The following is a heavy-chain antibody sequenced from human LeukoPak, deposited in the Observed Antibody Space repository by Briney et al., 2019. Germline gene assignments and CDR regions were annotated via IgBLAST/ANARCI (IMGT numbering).Heavy chain of an antibody. CDR3: FLVPAAIP. V-gene: IGHV3-23*01. CDR1: GGSFSVYY. J-gene: IGHJ5*02. CDR2: ISGRGGSS. D-gene: IGHD2-2*02. Sequence: PSETLSLTCAVYGGSFSVYYWSSFRQPPGKGGVWVAAISGRGGSSFYAASVKGRFTISRDNSKHALYLQLNSLRAGDTAVYYCFLVPAAIPWVRGTLVAVPS.